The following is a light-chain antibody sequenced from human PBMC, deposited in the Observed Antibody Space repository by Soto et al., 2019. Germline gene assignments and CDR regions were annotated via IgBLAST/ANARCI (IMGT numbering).Light chain of an antibody. CDR2: GAS. V-gene: IGKV3-15*01. J-gene: IGKJ4*01. CDR3: QQYNNWPLT. Sequence: EIVMTQSPATLSVSPGERDTLYCRASQSVSSNLAWYQQKPGQAPRLLIYGASTRATGIQARFSGSGSGTEFTLPLSGLQSEDFAVYYGQQYNNWPLTFGGETKVEIK. CDR1: QSVSSN.